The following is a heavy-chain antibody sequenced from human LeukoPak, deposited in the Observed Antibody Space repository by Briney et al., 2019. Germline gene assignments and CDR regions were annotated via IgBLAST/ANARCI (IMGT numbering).Heavy chain of an antibody. Sequence: ASVKVSCKASGYTFTSYYMHWVQQAPGQGLEWMGIINPSGGSTSYAQKFQGRVTMTRDTSTSTVYMELSSLRSEDTAVYYCARAADSSGLNYYYYYYMDVWGKGTTVTVSS. V-gene: IGHV1-46*03. CDR3: ARAADSSGLNYYYYYYMDV. CDR1: GYTFTSYY. J-gene: IGHJ6*03. CDR2: INPSGGST. D-gene: IGHD3-22*01.